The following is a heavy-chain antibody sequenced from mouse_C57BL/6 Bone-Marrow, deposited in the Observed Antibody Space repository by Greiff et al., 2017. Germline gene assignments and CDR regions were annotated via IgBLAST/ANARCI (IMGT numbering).Heavy chain of an antibody. J-gene: IGHJ3*01. V-gene: IGHV1-82*01. D-gene: IGHD1-1*01. CDR2: IYPGDGDT. Sequence: VQLQQSGPELVKPGASVKISCKASGYAFSSSWMNWVKQRPGKGLEWIGRIYPGDGDTNYNGKFKGKATLTADKSSSTAYMQLSSLTSEDSAVYFCASPDYYGSSFAYWGQGTLVTVSA. CDR3: ASPDYYGSSFAY. CDR1: GYAFSSSW.